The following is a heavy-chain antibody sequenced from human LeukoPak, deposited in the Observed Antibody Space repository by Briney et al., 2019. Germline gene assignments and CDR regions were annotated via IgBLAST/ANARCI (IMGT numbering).Heavy chain of an antibody. Sequence: SETLSLTCTVSGGSISSSSYYWGWIRQPPGTGLEWIGSIYYSGSTYYNPSLKSRVTISVDTSKNQFSLKLSSVTAADTAVYYCARHYYDYGGFDYWGQGTLVTVSS. CDR1: GGSISSSSYY. D-gene: IGHD3-22*01. CDR2: IYYSGST. J-gene: IGHJ4*02. CDR3: ARHYYDYGGFDY. V-gene: IGHV4-39*01.